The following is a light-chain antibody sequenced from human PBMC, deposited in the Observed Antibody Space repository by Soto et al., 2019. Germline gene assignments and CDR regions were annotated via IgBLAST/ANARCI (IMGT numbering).Light chain of an antibody. CDR2: DAS. Sequence: DIQMTQSPSTRSASVEDTVTVTCRASQSVSGWSAWYQQKPGEAPKLLIYDASALPRGVPSRFSGSGSGTKFTLTIASLQPDDFATYYCQQYETFSGTVGPGTKVDSK. V-gene: IGKV1-5*01. J-gene: IGKJ1*01. CDR3: QQYETFSGT. CDR1: QSVSGW.